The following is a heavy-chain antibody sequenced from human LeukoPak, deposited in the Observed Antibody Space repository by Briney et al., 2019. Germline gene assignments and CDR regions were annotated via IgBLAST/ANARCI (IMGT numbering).Heavy chain of an antibody. V-gene: IGHV1-2*02. D-gene: IGHD1-20*01. CDR1: GYTFTGYY. CDR3: ARAFKEYNWNYIDY. J-gene: IGHJ4*02. CDR2: INPNSGGT. Sequence: ASVTVSFKASGYTFTGYYMHWVRQAPGQGLEWMGWINPNSGGTNYAQKFQGRVTMTRDTSISTAYMELSRLRSDDTAVYYCARAFKEYNWNYIDYWGQGTLVTVSS.